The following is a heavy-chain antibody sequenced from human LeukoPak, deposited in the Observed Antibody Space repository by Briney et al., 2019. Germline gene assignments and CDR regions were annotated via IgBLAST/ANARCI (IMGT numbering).Heavy chain of an antibody. CDR2: IYYSGST. J-gene: IGHJ4*02. CDR3: ARDSPPA. D-gene: IGHD2-2*01. V-gene: IGHV4-61*01. Sequence: PSETLSLTCTVSGGSISSSSYYWSWIRQPPGKGLEWIGYIYYSGSTNYNPSLNSRVTISIDTSKNQFSLKLSSVTAADTAVYYCARDSPPAWGQGTLVTVSS. CDR1: GGSISSSSYY.